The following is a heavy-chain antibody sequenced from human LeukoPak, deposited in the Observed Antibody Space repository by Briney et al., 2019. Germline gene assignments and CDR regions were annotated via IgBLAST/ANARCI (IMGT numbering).Heavy chain of an antibody. CDR2: IYTSGST. CDR3: ARDWAKNYYYGMDV. Sequence: SETLSLTCTVSGGSISNYYWTWIRQPPGKGLEWIGRIYTSGSTNYNPSLKSRVTMSVDTSKNQFSLKLSSVTAADTAVYYCARDWAKNYYYGMDVWGQGTTVTVSS. J-gene: IGHJ6*02. CDR1: GGSISNYY. D-gene: IGHD3-16*01. V-gene: IGHV4-4*07.